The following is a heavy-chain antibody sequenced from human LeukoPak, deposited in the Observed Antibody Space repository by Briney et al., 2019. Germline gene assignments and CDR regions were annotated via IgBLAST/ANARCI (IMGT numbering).Heavy chain of an antibody. V-gene: IGHV4-39*07. CDR3: ARVRAPYRVNGWYYFDC. D-gene: IGHD6-19*01. J-gene: IGHJ4*02. Sequence: PSETLSLTCTVSGGSISSSSYYWGWIRQPPGKGLEWIGSIYYSGSTYYNPSLKSRVTISLDTSKNQFSLKLSSVTAADTALYYCARVRAPYRVNGWYYFDCWGQGTLVTVSS. CDR1: GGSISSSSYY. CDR2: IYYSGST.